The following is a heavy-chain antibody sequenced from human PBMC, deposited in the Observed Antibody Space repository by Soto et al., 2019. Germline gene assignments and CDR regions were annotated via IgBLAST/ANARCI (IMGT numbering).Heavy chain of an antibody. CDR1: GFTFSNYA. CDR3: ARDGEPAYSYGGYYFDF. Sequence: QVQLVESGGGVVQPGRSLRLSCAASGFTFSNYAMQWVRQAPGKGLEWVAVIPNDGRNENYADSVNGRFTISRDNSKNTLYLQMDRLRAEDTAVYYCARDGEPAYSYGGYYFDFWGEGTLVTVSS. V-gene: IGHV3-30*04. D-gene: IGHD5-18*01. CDR2: IPNDGRNE. J-gene: IGHJ4*02.